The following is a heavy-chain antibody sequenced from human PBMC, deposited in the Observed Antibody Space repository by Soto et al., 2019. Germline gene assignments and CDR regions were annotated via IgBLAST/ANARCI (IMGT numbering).Heavy chain of an antibody. J-gene: IGHJ4*02. CDR3: ARASCGGDCPVAN. V-gene: IGHV1-69*01. Sequence: QVLLVQSGAEVKKPGSSVKVSCKASGGTFNSYAISWVRQAPGQGLEWMGGIIPIFGAANFAQQFQGRVTITADESTSTVYMELSSLTSEDTAVYYCARASCGGDCPVANWGQGTLVTVSS. CDR1: GGTFNSYA. CDR2: IIPIFGAA. D-gene: IGHD2-21*02.